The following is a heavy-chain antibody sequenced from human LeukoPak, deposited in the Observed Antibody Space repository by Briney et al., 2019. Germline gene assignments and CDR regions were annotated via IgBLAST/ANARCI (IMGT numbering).Heavy chain of an antibody. CDR1: GGSFSGYY. Sequence: SETLSLTCAVYGGSFSGYYWSWIRQPPGKGLEWIGEINHSGSTNYNPSLKSRVTISVDTSKNQFSLKLSSVTAADTAVYYCARGLGMPCGQGTLVTVSS. D-gene: IGHD3-3*02. J-gene: IGHJ5*02. CDR2: INHSGST. CDR3: ARGLGMP. V-gene: IGHV4-34*01.